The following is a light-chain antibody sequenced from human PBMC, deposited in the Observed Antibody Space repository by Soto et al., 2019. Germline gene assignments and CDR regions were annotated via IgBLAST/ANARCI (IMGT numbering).Light chain of an antibody. V-gene: IGKV3-15*01. Sequence: VMTQSPATLSVSPGERATLSCRASHSVSASLAWYQQKPGQAPRLLISGASTRAAGIPARFSGSGSGTDFTLTITSLQSEEFAVYYCQHYNAWPWTFGQGTKVDIK. CDR2: GAS. CDR1: HSVSAS. J-gene: IGKJ1*01. CDR3: QHYNAWPWT.